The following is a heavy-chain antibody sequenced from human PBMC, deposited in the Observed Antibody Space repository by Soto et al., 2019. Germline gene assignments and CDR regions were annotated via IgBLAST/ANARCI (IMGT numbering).Heavy chain of an antibody. CDR2: IIPIFGTA. CDR3: ARVGDGYEDGGPNYDYYGMYV. D-gene: IGHD5-12*01. V-gene: IGHV1-69*01. CDR1: GGTFSSYA. J-gene: IGHJ6*01. Sequence: QVQLVQSGAEVKKPGSSVKVSCKASGGTFSSYAISWVRQAPGQGLEWMGGIIPIFGTANYAQKFQGRVTIPADESTSTDYMELSSLRSEYTAVYYCARVGDGYEDGGPNYDYYGMYVWGQGTTVTVSS.